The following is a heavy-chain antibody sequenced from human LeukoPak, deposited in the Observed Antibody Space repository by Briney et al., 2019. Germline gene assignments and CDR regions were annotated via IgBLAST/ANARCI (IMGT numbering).Heavy chain of an antibody. CDR2: IYYSGST. CDR1: GGPISSYY. V-gene: IGHV4-59*01. Sequence: SETLSLTCTVSGGPISSYYWSWIRQPPGKGLEWIGYIYYSGSTNYNPSLKSRVTISVDTSKNQFSLKLSSVTAADTAVYYCARDFSVGAPDYWGQGALVTVSS. D-gene: IGHD1-26*01. J-gene: IGHJ4*02. CDR3: ARDFSVGAPDY.